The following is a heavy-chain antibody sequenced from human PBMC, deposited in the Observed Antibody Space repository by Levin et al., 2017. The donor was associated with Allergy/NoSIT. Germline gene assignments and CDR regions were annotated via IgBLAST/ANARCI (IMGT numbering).Heavy chain of an antibody. CDR1: GYTFTGYY. D-gene: IGHD6-13*01. V-gene: IGHV1-2*02. J-gene: IGHJ6*02. CDR2: INPNSGGT. Sequence: ASVKVSCKASGYTFTGYYMHWVRQAPGQGLEWMGWINPNSGGTNYAQKFQGRVTMTRDTSISTAYMELSRLRSDDTAVYYCAIDHPRGAAAGTYGMDVWGQGTTVTVSS. CDR3: AIDHPRGAAAGTYGMDV.